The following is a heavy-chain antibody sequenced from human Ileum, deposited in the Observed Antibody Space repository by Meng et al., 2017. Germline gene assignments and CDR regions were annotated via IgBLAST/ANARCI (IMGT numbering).Heavy chain of an antibody. CDR3: ARSGVLLWFGEDY. D-gene: IGHD3-10*01. J-gene: IGHJ4*02. CDR1: GGSFSGYY. V-gene: IGHV4-34*01. Sequence: QVQLQQWGAGLLTPSETLSLTCAVYGGSFSGYYWSWIRQPPGKGLEWIGEINHSGSTNYNPSLKSRVTISVDTSKNQFSLKLSSVTAADTAVYYCARSGVLLWFGEDYWGQGTLVTVSS. CDR2: INHSGST.